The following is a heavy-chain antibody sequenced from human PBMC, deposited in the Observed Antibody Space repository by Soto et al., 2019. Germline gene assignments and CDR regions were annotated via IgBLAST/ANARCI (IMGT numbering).Heavy chain of an antibody. Sequence: QVQLVQSGAEVKKPGSSVKVSCKASGGTFSSYAISWVRQAPGQGLEWMGGIIPIFGTANYAQKFQGRVTITADESTSSAYMEMSSLRSEDTAVYYGVRGNWNGAWFSAFDIWGQGTMVTVSS. D-gene: IGHD1-1*01. J-gene: IGHJ3*02. V-gene: IGHV1-69*12. CDR3: VRGNWNGAWFSAFDI. CDR2: IIPIFGTA. CDR1: GGTFSSYA.